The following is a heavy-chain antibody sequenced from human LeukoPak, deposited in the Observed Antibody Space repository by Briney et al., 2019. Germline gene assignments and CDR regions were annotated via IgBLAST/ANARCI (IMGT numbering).Heavy chain of an antibody. CDR2: IYTSGST. CDR1: GGSISSYY. Sequence: SETLSPTCTVSGGSISSYYWSWIRQPAGKGLEWIGRIYTSGSTNYNPSLKSRVTMSVDTSKNQFSLKLSSVTAADTAVYYCARDSWNSSGWYGAFDIWGQGTMVTVSS. V-gene: IGHV4-4*07. J-gene: IGHJ3*02. CDR3: ARDSWNSSGWYGAFDI. D-gene: IGHD6-19*01.